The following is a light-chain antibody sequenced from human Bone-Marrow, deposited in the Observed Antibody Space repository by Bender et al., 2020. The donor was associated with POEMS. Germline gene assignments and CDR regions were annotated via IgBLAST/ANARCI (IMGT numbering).Light chain of an antibody. V-gene: IGLV2-11*01. J-gene: IGLJ2*01. CDR3: CSCAGIYTDVL. CDR1: SIGFYNY. CDR2: DVI. Sequence: QSALTQPRSVSGSPGQSVTITCSGSSIGFYNYVSWYQQHPGKAPKLMIYDVIRRPSGGPDRLPGSRSGDAASLIISGLQTEDEADYYCCSCAGIYTDVLLGGGTKLPV.